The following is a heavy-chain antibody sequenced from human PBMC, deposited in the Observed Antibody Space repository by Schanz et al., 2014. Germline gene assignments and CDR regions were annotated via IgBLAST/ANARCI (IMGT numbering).Heavy chain of an antibody. CDR3: AKIWKAHHLTGRPGWSDGMDV. CDR1: GFTLTSYA. Sequence: VQLVESGGGVVQPGTSLRLSCEASGFTLTSYALTWVRQAPGKGLEWVSTIASGGSHTFYADSVTGRFTISGDNSKNTLFLQMNSLRVEDTAIYYCAKIWKAHHLTGRPGWSDGMDVWGQGTTV. J-gene: IGHJ6*02. D-gene: IGHD3-3*01. CDR2: IASGGSHT. V-gene: IGHV3-23*04.